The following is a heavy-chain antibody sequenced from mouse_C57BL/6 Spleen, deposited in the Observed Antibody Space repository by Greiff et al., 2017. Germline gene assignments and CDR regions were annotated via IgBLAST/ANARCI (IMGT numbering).Heavy chain of an antibody. CDR3: ARVPNDGHYDAMDY. V-gene: IGHV5-16*01. CDR1: GFTFSDYY. J-gene: IGHJ4*01. CDR2: INYDGSST. Sequence: EVHLVESEGGLVQPGSSMKLSCTASGFTFSDYYMAWVRQVPEKGLEWVANINYDGSSTYYLDSLKSRFIISRDNAKNILYLQMSSLKSEDTATDYCARVPNDGHYDAMDYWGQGTSVTVSS. D-gene: IGHD2-3*01.